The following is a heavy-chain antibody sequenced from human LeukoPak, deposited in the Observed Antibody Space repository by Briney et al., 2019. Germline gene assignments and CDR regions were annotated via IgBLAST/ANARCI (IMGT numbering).Heavy chain of an antibody. CDR1: GFTFRNYW. V-gene: IGHV3-74*01. J-gene: IGHJ3*02. CDR2: IDNDGSDR. Sequence: GGSLRLSCAASGFTFRNYWIHWVRQTPGKGLVWISRIDNDGSDRIYADSVKGRFTISRDNAKNTLYLQMNSLRAEDTAVYYCARGGYHHGFDIWGQGTMVTVSS. D-gene: IGHD5-18*01. CDR3: ARGGYHHGFDI.